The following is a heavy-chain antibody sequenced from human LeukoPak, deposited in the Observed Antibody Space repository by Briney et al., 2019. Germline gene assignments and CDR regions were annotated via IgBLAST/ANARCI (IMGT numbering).Heavy chain of an antibody. CDR1: GFTFSSFG. V-gene: IGHV3-30*18. J-gene: IGHJ4*02. CDR2: ISSVGTSD. CDR3: AKLSYDSSAYHEDY. Sequence: GGSLRLSCVASGFTFSSFGMHWVRQAPGKGLEWVALISSVGTSDYYADSLKGRFTISRDNFKNTLYLQMNSLRPEDTAMYYCAKLSYDSSAYHEDYWGQGTLVTVSS. D-gene: IGHD3-22*01.